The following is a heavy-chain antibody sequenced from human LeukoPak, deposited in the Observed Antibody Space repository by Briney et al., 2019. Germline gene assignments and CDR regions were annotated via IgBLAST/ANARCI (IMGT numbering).Heavy chain of an antibody. CDR2: IKQDGSEK. V-gene: IGHV3-7*05. J-gene: IGHJ4*02. CDR3: ARAQGWYYYGSGSYYLFDY. Sequence: GGSLRLSCTASTLTLNNYWMSWVRQAPGKGLEWVANIKQDGSEKYHVDSVKGRFTISRDNAKNSLYLQMNSLRSDDTAVYYCARAQGWYYYGSGSYYLFDYWGQGTLVTVSS. CDR1: TLTLNNYW. D-gene: IGHD3-10*01.